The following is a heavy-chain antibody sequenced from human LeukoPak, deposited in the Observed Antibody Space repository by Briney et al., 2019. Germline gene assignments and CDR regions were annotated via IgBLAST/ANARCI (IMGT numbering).Heavy chain of an antibody. V-gene: IGHV4-39*01. CDR3: ASQNKNSPITIFGVVIRHFDY. CDR1: GGSISSSSYY. Sequence: SETLSLTCTVSGGSISSSSYYWGWIRQPPGKGLEWIGSLYYSGSTYYNPSLKSRVTISVDTSKNQFSLKLSSVTAADTAVYYCASQNKNSPITIFGVVIRHFDYWGQGTLVTVSS. J-gene: IGHJ4*02. D-gene: IGHD3-3*01. CDR2: LYYSGST.